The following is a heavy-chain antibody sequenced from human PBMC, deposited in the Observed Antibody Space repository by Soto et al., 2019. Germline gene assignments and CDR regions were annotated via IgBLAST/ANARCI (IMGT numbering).Heavy chain of an antibody. J-gene: IGHJ4*02. CDR3: ARVVVVPAARGANFDY. Sequence: SETLSLTCTVSGGSISSYYWSWIRQPPGKGLEWIGYIYYSGSTNYNPSLKSRVTISVDTSKNQFSLKLSSVTAADTAVYYCARVVVVPAARGANFDYWGQGTLVTVSS. V-gene: IGHV4-59*01. D-gene: IGHD2-2*01. CDR1: GGSISSYY. CDR2: IYYSGST.